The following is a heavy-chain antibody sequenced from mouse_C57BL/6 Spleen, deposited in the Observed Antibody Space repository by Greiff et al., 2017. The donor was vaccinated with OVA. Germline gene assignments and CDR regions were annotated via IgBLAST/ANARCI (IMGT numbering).Heavy chain of an antibody. J-gene: IGHJ1*03. Sequence: QIQLQQSGPELVRPGVSVKISCKGSGYTFTDYAMHWVKQSPAQSLEWIGVISTYYGDASYNQKFKDKATMTVDKSSSTAYMQLARLTSEDSAVYYCARSLSGYVRYWYFDVWGTGTTVTVSS. CDR3: ARSLSGYVRYWYFDV. V-gene: IGHV1-67*01. D-gene: IGHD3-2*02. CDR1: GYTFTDYA. CDR2: ISTYYGDA.